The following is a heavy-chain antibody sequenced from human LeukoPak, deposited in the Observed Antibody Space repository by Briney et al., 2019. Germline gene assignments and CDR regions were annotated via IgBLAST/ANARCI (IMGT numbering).Heavy chain of an antibody. CDR1: GFTFSSYW. CDR3: AKGEQQKRGGFDY. CDR2: MNTYGSDI. D-gene: IGHD6-13*01. Sequence: GGSLRLSCAASGFTFSSYWMHWVRQAPGKGLVWVSRMNTYGSDIRYADSVKGRFTISRDASRNTLYLQMNSLRAEDTAVYYCAKGEQQKRGGFDYWGQGTLVTVSS. V-gene: IGHV3-74*01. J-gene: IGHJ4*02.